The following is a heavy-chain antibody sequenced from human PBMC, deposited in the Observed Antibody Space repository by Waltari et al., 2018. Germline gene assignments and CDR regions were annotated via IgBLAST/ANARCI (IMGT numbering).Heavy chain of an antibody. CDR1: GFTFSCYV. V-gene: IGHV3-23*01. CDR3: ALSPT. CDR2: ISGSGGST. J-gene: IGHJ5*02. Sequence: EVQLLESGAGLVQPGAPLRLSCPPSGFTFSCYVMIWVRQAPGKGLEWVSSISGSGGSTYYADSVKGRFTISRDNIKDTLYLQMNRLRAEDTAVYYCALSPTWGQGTLVTVSS.